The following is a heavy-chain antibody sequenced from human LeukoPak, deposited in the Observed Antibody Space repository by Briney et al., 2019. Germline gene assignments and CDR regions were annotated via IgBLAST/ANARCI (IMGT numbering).Heavy chain of an antibody. CDR2: IHRRGSP. CDR3: AREILGGFNPGAY. J-gene: IGHJ4*02. V-gene: IGHV4-4*02. Sequence: SETLSLTCTVSLDSTTSNFWSWVRQPPRKGLEWIGEIHRRGSPNYNPSLQSRVTISIDRSRNQIVLELSSVTAADTAVYYCAREILGGFNPGAYWGQGTLVTVSS. CDR1: LDSTTSNF. D-gene: IGHD1-14*01.